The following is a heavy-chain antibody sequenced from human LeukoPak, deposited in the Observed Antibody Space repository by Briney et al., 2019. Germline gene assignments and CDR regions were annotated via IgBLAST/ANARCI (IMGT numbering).Heavy chain of an antibody. V-gene: IGHV5-51*01. CDR3: ARPSYSSGSYFES. CDR1: EYTFSTYW. J-gene: IGHJ4*02. D-gene: IGHD6-19*01. Sequence: GESLKISCKGSEYTFSTYWIGWVRQMPGKGLEWMGNIYPGDSDTRYSPSFQGQVTFSADKSISTAYLQWSSLKASDTATYYCARPSYSSGSYFESWGQGTLVTVSS. CDR2: IYPGDSDT.